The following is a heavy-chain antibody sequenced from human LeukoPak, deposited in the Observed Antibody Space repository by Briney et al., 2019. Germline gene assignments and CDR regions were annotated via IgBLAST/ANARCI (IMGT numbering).Heavy chain of an antibody. CDR3: ARDRGAEYGYYYYGMDV. D-gene: IGHD2-2*01. CDR2: IYYSGST. V-gene: IGHV4-59*01. Sequence: PSETLSLTCTVSGASISSYYWSWIRQPPGKGLEWIGYIYYSGSTNYNPSLKSRVTISVDTSKNQFSLKLTSVTAADTAVYYCARDRGAEYGYYYYGMDVWGKGTTVTVSS. CDR1: GASISSYY. J-gene: IGHJ6*04.